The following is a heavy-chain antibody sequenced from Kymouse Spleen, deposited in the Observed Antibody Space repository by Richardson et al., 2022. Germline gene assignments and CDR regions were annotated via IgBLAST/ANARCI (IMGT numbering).Heavy chain of an antibody. CDR3: ARDYYGSGSYYKIGWFDP. Sequence: EVQLVESGGGLVQPGGSLRLSCAASGFTFSSYSMNWVRQAPGKGLEWVSYISSSSSTIYYADSVKGRFTISRDNAKNSLYLQMNSLRDEDTAVYYCARDYYGSGSYYKIGWFDPWGQGTLVTVSS. V-gene: IGHV3-48*02. J-gene: IGHJ5*02. CDR2: ISSSSSTI. D-gene: IGHD3-10*01. CDR1: GFTFSSYS.